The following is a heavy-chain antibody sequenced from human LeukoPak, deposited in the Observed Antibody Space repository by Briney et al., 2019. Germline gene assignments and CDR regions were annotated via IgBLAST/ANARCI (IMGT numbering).Heavy chain of an antibody. D-gene: IGHD3-22*01. CDR3: ARGRQYYYDSSGYDY. Sequence: PSETLSLTCTVSGGSISSYYWSWIRQPPGKGLEWIGYIYYSGSTNYSPSLKSRVTISVDTSKNQFSLKLSSVTAADTAVYYCARGRQYYYDSSGYDYWGQGTLVTASS. CDR1: GGSISSYY. V-gene: IGHV4-59*08. J-gene: IGHJ4*02. CDR2: IYYSGST.